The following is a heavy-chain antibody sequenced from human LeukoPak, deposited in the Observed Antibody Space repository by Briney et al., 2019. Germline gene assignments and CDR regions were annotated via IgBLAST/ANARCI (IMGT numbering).Heavy chain of an antibody. Sequence: SGTLSLTCAVSGGSISSSNWWSLVRQPPGKGLEWIGEIYHSGSTNYNPSLKSRVTISVDKSKNQFSLKLSSVTAADTAVYYCARSGLYCSGGSCYPVFDYWGQGTLVTVSS. CDR2: IYHSGST. J-gene: IGHJ4*02. CDR3: ARSGLYCSGGSCYPVFDY. CDR1: GGSISSSNW. D-gene: IGHD2-15*01. V-gene: IGHV4-4*02.